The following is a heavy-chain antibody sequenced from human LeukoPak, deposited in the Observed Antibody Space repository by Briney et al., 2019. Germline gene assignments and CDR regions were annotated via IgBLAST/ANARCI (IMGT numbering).Heavy chain of an antibody. D-gene: IGHD1-1*01. V-gene: IGHV3-30*18. Sequence: GGSLRLSCAASGFTFSSYGMHCVRQAPGKGLEWVAFIAEDGSNEKYTDSVKGRFTISRDNSNNTLYLRMNSLRAEDAGVYYCAKDRETTSSGTFDYWGQGTLVTVSS. CDR2: IAEDGSNE. CDR3: AKDRETTSSGTFDY. CDR1: GFTFSSYG. J-gene: IGHJ4*02.